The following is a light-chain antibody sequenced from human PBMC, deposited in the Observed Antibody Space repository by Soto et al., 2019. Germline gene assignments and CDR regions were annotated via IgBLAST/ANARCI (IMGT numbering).Light chain of an antibody. CDR2: DNN. CDR1: SSNIGAGYD. CDR3: QSYDSSLSVSV. V-gene: IGLV1-40*01. Sequence: QSVLTQPPSVSGAPGQRVTISCTGASSNIGAGYDVHWYQQLPGTAPKLLISDNNNRPSGVPDRFSGSKSGISASLAITGLQAEDEADYYCQSYDSSLSVSVFGGGTKLTVL. J-gene: IGLJ3*02.